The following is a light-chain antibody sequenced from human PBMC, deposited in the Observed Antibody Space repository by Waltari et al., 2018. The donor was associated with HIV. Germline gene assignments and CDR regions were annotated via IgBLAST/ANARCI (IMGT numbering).Light chain of an antibody. Sequence: DIQMTQSPSSLSASVGDRVTITCRASQSIRTYLNWYQQKPGKVPKILIYGSSNLQSGVPSRFSGSGSGTDFTLTISSLQLEDFATYYCHQCFSSPLTFGGGTKVEMK. CDR2: GSS. J-gene: IGKJ4*01. CDR1: QSIRTY. V-gene: IGKV1-39*01. CDR3: HQCFSSPLT.